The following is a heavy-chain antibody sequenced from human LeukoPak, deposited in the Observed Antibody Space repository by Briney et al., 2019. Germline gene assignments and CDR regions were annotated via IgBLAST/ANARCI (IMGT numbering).Heavy chain of an antibody. CDR1: GFTFSSYA. J-gene: IGHJ4*02. Sequence: GGSLRLSCAASGFTFSSYAMSWVRQAPGKGLEWVSTISGGGGRTWYADSVKGRFTISRDNSKNTVDVQLNSLRAEDTAVYYYAKFRGSEKTAIDCWGQGTLVTVSS. CDR3: AKFRGSEKTAIDC. D-gene: IGHD6-25*01. CDR2: ISGGGGRT. V-gene: IGHV3-23*01.